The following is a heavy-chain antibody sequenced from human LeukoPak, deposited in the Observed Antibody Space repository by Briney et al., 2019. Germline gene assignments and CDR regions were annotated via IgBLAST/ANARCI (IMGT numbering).Heavy chain of an antibody. CDR2: IIPIFGTA. D-gene: IGHD6-19*01. CDR3: ASSLAVAGTEADY. Sequence: GASVKVSCKASGGTFSSYAISWVRQAPGQGLEWMGGIIPIFGTANYAQKFQGRVTITADKSTSTAYMELSSLRSEDTAVYYCASSLAVAGTEADYWRQGTLVTVYS. J-gene: IGHJ4*02. CDR1: GGTFSSYA. V-gene: IGHV1-69*06.